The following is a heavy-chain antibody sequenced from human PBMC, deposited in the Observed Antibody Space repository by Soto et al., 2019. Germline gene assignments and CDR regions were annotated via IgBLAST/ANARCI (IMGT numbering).Heavy chain of an antibody. CDR3: ARGYDFVVVPAARWFDP. Sequence: QVQLQQWGAGLLKPSETLSLTCAVYGGSFSGYYWSWIRQPPGKGLEWIGEINHSGSTNYNPSLKSRVTIAVDTSKNQCSLKLSSVTAADTAVYYCARGYDFVVVPAARWFDPWGQGTLVTVSS. D-gene: IGHD2-2*01. J-gene: IGHJ5*02. V-gene: IGHV4-34*01. CDR1: GGSFSGYY. CDR2: INHSGST.